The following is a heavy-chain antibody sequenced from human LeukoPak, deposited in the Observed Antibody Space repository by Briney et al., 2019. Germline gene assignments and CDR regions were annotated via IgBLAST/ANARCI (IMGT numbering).Heavy chain of an antibody. V-gene: IGHV3-23*01. D-gene: IGHD6-19*01. J-gene: IGHJ4*02. Sequence: GGSLSLSCAASGFTFSSHAMNWVRQAPGKGLEWVSGIGGNGDTTRYADSVKGRFTISRDNSKNTLYLQMNSLRAEDTALYYCAKSASGWYTFEDWGQGTLVTVSS. CDR2: IGGNGDTT. CDR1: GFTFSSHA. CDR3: AKSASGWYTFED.